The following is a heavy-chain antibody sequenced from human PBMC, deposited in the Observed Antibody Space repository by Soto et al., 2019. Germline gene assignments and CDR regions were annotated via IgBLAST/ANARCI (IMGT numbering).Heavy chain of an antibody. Sequence: ASVKVSCKASGYTFTSYAMHWVRQAPGQRLEWMGWINAGNGNTKYSQKFQGRVTITRDTSASTAYMELSSLRSEDTAVYYCAKASGAIVTYHHHPYAMHFWGQGTMRTGSS. CDR2: INAGNGNT. D-gene: IGHD5-18*01. CDR1: GYTFTSYA. CDR3: AKASGAIVTYHHHPYAMHF. V-gene: IGHV1-3*01. J-gene: IGHJ6*02.